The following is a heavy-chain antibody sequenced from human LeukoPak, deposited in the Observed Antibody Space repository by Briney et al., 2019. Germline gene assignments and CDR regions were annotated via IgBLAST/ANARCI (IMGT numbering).Heavy chain of an antibody. CDR1: GFTFSSYA. CDR2: LSYDGSNK. Sequence: GGSLRLPCAASGFTFSSYAMHWVRQAPGKGLEWVAVLSYDGSNKYYADSVKGRFTISRDNSKNTLYLQMNSLRAEDTAVYYCARDRSSSSWYLFDYWGQGTLVTVSS. CDR3: ARDRSSSSWYLFDY. V-gene: IGHV3-30-3*01. D-gene: IGHD6-13*01. J-gene: IGHJ4*02.